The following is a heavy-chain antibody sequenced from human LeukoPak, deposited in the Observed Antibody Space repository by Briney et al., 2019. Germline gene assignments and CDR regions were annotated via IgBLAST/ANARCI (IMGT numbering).Heavy chain of an antibody. D-gene: IGHD2-15*01. V-gene: IGHV3-7*01. CDR3: ARVPGGNSYYYYMDV. CDR2: RKKDGSEK. Sequence: GGSLRLSCAASGFTFSSYWMSWVRQAPGKGLEWVGNRKKDGSEKYYVDSVKGRFTISRDNAKTYLYLQMNSLRAEDTAVYYCARVPGGNSYYYYMDVWGKGTTVTVSS. J-gene: IGHJ6*03. CDR1: GFTFSSYW.